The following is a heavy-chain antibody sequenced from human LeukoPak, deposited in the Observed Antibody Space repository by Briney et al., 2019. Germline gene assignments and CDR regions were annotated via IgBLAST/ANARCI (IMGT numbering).Heavy chain of an antibody. J-gene: IGHJ4*02. CDR1: GYTFTSSY. Sequence: ASVTVSCKASGYTFTSSYMHWVRQAPGHGLESMGIINPSGGSTSYEKKFQGRVNMTRDTSTSTVYMGLSSLRSEDTAVYYCAREGDYGSGSYYPTLDYWGQGTLVTVSS. V-gene: IGHV1-46*01. CDR2: INPSGGST. D-gene: IGHD3-10*01. CDR3: AREGDYGSGSYYPTLDY.